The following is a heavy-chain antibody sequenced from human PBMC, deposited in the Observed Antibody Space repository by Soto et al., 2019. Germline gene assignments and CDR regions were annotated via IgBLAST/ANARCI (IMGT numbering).Heavy chain of an antibody. J-gene: IGHJ6*02. CDR3: ARGITVYGDPYYYYYGMDV. V-gene: IGHV4-59*01. CDR1: GGSISSYY. D-gene: IGHD4-17*01. Sequence: TLSLTCTVSGGSISSYYWSWIRQPPWKGLEWIGYIYYSGSTNYNPSLKSRVTRSVDTSKNQFSLKLSSVTAADTAVYYCARGITVYGDPYYYYYGMDVWGQGTTGTVSS. CDR2: IYYSGST.